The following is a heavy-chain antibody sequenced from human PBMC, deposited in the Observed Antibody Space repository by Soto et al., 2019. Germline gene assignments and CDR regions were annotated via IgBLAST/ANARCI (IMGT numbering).Heavy chain of an antibody. V-gene: IGHV6-1*01. Sequence: SQTLSLTRAISGDSVSSNSAAWNWIRQSPSRGLEWLGRTYYRSKWYNDYAVSVKSRITINPDTSKNQFSLQLNSVTPVDTAVYYCARAGIAAPYYYYGMDVWGQGTTGTVSS. D-gene: IGHD6-13*01. CDR1: GDSVSSNSAA. J-gene: IGHJ6*02. CDR3: ARAGIAAPYYYYGMDV. CDR2: TYYRSKWYN.